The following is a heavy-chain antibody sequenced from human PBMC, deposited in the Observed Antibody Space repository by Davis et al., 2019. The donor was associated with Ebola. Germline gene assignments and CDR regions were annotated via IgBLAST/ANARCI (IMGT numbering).Heavy chain of an antibody. CDR2: INPNSGGT. CDR3: ARDVGRAGNSDH. CDR1: GYSFTGYY. J-gene: IGHJ5*02. D-gene: IGHD3-10*01. Sequence: ASVTVSCKASGYSFTGYYIHWVRQAPGQGLEWMGWINPNSGGTNYAQKFQGRVTLTRDTLISTAYMDLSSLNFDDTAFYYCARDVGRAGNSDHWGQGTLVTVSS. V-gene: IGHV1-2*02.